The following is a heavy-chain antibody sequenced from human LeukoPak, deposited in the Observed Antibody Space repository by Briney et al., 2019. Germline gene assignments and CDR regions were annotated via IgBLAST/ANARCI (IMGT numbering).Heavy chain of an antibody. CDR3: AKDQGLRFLEVGFDY. CDR2: FSGSGGGT. D-gene: IGHD3-3*01. V-gene: IGHV3-23*01. Sequence: GGSLRLSCAASGFSFSSSAMCWVCQAPRTGLEWVSAFSGSGGGTSYADPAKGRFTISRDNSKNTQYLQMNSLGAEEPAVDYCAKDQGLRFLEVGFDYWGQGTLVTVSS. CDR1: GFSFSSSA. J-gene: IGHJ4*02.